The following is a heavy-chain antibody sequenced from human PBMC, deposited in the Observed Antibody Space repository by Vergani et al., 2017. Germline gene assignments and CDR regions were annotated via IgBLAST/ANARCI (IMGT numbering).Heavy chain of an antibody. CDR2: IRYDGSSE. J-gene: IGHJ6*02. CDR1: GFTLNTYG. CDR3: ANSVIAGNVGVAYFGMDV. V-gene: IGHV3-30*02. Sequence: QVQILQSGGGVVQPGGSLRLSCTLSGFTLNTYGIHWVRQAPGKVLEWVSFIRYDGSSEYYGDSVKGRFTISRDKSQNTVNLRMNSLRTEDTAVYFCANSVIAGNVGVAYFGMDVWGRGTTVTVSS. D-gene: IGHD2/OR15-2a*01.